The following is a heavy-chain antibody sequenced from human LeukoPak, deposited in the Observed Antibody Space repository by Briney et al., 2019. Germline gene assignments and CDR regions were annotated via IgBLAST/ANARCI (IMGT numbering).Heavy chain of an antibody. V-gene: IGHV4-59*01. Sequence: SETLSLTCTVSGCSISSYYWSWIRQPPGKGLEWSGYIYYSGSTNYNPSLKSRVTISVDTSKNQFSLKLSSVTAADTAVYYCARDIYGGSSPFDYWGQGTLVTVSS. CDR2: IYYSGST. J-gene: IGHJ4*02. D-gene: IGHD1-26*01. CDR1: GCSISSYY. CDR3: ARDIYGGSSPFDY.